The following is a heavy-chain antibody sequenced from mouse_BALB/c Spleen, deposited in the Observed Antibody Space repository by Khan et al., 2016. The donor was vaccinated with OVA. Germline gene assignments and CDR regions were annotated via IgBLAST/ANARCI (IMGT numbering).Heavy chain of an antibody. Sequence: EVKLLESGPGLVKPSQSLSLTCTVTGYSITNDYAWNWIRQFPGNKLEWMGYISSSGSTNYNPALKSRISITRDTSKNQFFLQLNSVTTEDTATYYCARDGSRYNYAMDYWGQGTSVTVSS. D-gene: IGHD2-3*01. CDR2: ISSSGST. J-gene: IGHJ4*01. V-gene: IGHV3-2*02. CDR1: GYSITNDYA. CDR3: ARDGSRYNYAMDY.